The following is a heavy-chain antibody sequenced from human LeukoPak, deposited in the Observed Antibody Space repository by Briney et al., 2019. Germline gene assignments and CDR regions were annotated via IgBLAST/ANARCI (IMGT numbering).Heavy chain of an antibody. CDR3: ARRISGASYAFDI. J-gene: IGHJ3*02. CDR1: GFMVSRNY. V-gene: IGHV3-53*01. CDR2: MYTGGST. Sequence: GGSLRLSCAASGFMVSRNYMSWVRQAPGKGLEWVSVMYTGGSTYYADSVKGRFTITRDNSKNTLNLQMNSLRAEDTALYYCARRISGASYAFDIWGQGTMVTVSS.